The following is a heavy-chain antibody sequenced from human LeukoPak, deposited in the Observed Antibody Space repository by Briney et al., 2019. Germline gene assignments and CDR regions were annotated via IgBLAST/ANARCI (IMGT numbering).Heavy chain of an antibody. D-gene: IGHD3-10*01. CDR1: VFTSSSYA. J-gene: IGHJ4*02. V-gene: IGHV3-23*01. CDR3: PKHYGSGTYYNYLDY. Sequence: PGGSLRFSCAASVFTSSSYAMSCARRAPGKGLEWVSAISSNGGGTFYADSVKGQFTISRDNSQNTLYLQMNSLRAEDTAIYYCPKHYGSGTYYNYLDYWGQETLVTVSS. CDR2: ISSNGGGT.